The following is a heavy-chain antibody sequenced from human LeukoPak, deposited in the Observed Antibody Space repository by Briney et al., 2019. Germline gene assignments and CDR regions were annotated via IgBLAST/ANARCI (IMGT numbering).Heavy chain of an antibody. CDR1: GFTFSSYA. J-gene: IGHJ6*02. CDR3: ARGRLHRDV. CDR2: IDASGGST. V-gene: IGHV3-23*01. Sequence: GGSLRLSCAASGFTFSSYAMSWVRQAPGKGLEWVSSIDASGGSTYYADSVKGRFTISRDNAKNSLYLQMNSLRAEDTAVYYCARGRLHRDVWGQGTTVTVSS.